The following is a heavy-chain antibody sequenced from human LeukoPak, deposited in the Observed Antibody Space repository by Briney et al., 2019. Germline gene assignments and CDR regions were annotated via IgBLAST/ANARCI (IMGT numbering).Heavy chain of an antibody. D-gene: IGHD1-1*01. CDR1: GYTFTNYW. CDR3: ARLQRGTQRGTYDI. Sequence: GESLNISCTGSGYTFTNYWIGWVRQMPGKGLEWMAVTYPGDSDARYSPSFQGQLTVLADKTINTAYLQWSSLKASDTAMYFCARLQRGTQRGTYDIWGQGTMVRVSS. CDR2: TYPGDSDA. J-gene: IGHJ3*02. V-gene: IGHV5-51*01.